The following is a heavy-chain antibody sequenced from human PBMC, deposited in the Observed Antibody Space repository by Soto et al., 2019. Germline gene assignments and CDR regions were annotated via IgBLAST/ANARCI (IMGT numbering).Heavy chain of an antibody. CDR3: ARGSEYYDFWSGYYLGKGDWFDP. Sequence: GGSLRLSFAASGFTFSSYGMHWVRQAPGKGLEWVAVIWYDGSNKYYADSVKGRFTISRDNSKNTLYLQMNSLRAEDTAVYYCARGSEYYDFWSGYYLGKGDWFDPWGQGTLVTVSS. J-gene: IGHJ5*02. V-gene: IGHV3-33*01. CDR2: IWYDGSNK. CDR1: GFTFSSYG. D-gene: IGHD3-3*01.